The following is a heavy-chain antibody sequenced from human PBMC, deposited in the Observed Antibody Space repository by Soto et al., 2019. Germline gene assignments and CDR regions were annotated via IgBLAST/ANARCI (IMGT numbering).Heavy chain of an antibody. CDR1: GFTVSSNY. CDR3: AEQNWGDGMDV. D-gene: IGHD3-16*01. J-gene: IGHJ6*02. Sequence: EVQLVESGGGLVPPGGSLRLSCAASGFTVSSNYMSWVRQAPGKGLEWVSVIYSGGSTYYADSVKGRFTISRDNSKNTLYLQMNSLRAEDTAVYYCAEQNWGDGMDVWGQGTTVTVSS. V-gene: IGHV3-66*01. CDR2: IYSGGST.